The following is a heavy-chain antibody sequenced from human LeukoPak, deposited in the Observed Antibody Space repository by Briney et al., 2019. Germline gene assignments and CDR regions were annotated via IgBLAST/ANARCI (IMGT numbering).Heavy chain of an antibody. CDR1: GFAFNSYV. V-gene: IGHV3-30*03. D-gene: IGHD6-25*01. CDR2: ISYDGSNT. CDR3: ARFDGYNPDY. J-gene: IGHJ4*02. Sequence: GGSLRLSCAASGFAFNSYVMHWVRQAPGKGLEWVAVISYDGSNTYCADSVKGRFTISRDNSKNTLHLQMNSLRAEDTAVYYCARFDGYNPDYWGQGALVTVSS.